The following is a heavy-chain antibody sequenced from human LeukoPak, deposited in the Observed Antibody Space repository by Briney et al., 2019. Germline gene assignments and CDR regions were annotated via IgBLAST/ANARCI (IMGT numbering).Heavy chain of an antibody. V-gene: IGHV1-2*02. Sequence: VASVKVSCKASGYPFTKYYIHWVRQAPGHGLQWMGWLNPNTGGTRYARSFEGRVTMTRDTSIDTAYMDLSGLTSDDTATYYCAKSLAGTTVFWWFDPRGQGTVVTVSS. CDR1: GYPFTKYY. CDR2: LNPNTGGT. D-gene: IGHD1-7*01. CDR3: AKSLAGTTVFWWFDP. J-gene: IGHJ5*02.